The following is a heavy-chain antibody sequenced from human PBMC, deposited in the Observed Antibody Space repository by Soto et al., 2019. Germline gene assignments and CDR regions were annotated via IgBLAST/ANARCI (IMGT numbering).Heavy chain of an antibody. CDR2: VHHSWGS. D-gene: IGHD3-10*01. Sequence: QVQLQESGPGLVKPSETMSLSCTVSGGSISSYYWSWFRQSPGKRMEWIGYVHHSWGSSYNPSLQSRVAIQLDKSRSQFSLKVTSVTATAPAVYYCARQGFGPLHGLVDVWGQGTTVTVSS. J-gene: IGHJ6*02. CDR1: GGSISSYY. V-gene: IGHV4-59*08. CDR3: ARQGFGPLHGLVDV.